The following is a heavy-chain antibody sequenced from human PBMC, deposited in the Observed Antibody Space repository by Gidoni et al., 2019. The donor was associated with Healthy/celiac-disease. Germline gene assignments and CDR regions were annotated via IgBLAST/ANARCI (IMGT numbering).Heavy chain of an antibody. CDR2: FDPEDGET. Sequence: QVQLVQSGAEVKKPGASVTVSCKVSGYTLTELSMHWVRQAPGKGLEWMGGFDPEDGETIYAQKVQGRVTMTEDTSTDTAYMELSSLRSEDTAVYYCATESLAYYYDSSGYSRHLDYWGQGTLVTVSS. CDR3: ATESLAYYYDSSGYSRHLDY. J-gene: IGHJ4*02. D-gene: IGHD3-22*01. V-gene: IGHV1-24*01. CDR1: GYTLTELS.